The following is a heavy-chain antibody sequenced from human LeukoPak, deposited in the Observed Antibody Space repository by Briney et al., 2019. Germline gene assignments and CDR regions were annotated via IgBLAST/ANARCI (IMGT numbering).Heavy chain of an antibody. V-gene: IGHV1-69*04. CDR2: IIPILGIA. CDR3: ASATTLIVVVPAAPVGP. Sequence: GASVKVSCKASGGTFSSYAISWVRQAPGQGLEWMGRIIPILGIANYAQKFQGRVTMTRDTSTSTVYMELSSLRSEDTAVYYCASATTLIVVVPAAPVGPWGQGTLVTVSS. CDR1: GGTFSSYA. J-gene: IGHJ5*02. D-gene: IGHD2-2*01.